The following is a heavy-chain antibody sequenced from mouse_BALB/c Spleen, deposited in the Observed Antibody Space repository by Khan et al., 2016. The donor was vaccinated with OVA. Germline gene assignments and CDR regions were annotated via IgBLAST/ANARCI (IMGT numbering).Heavy chain of an antibody. V-gene: IGHV14-4*02. CDR2: IDPENGDT. J-gene: IGHJ3*01. CDR1: GFNIKDYY. Sequence: VQLQQSGADLVRSGASVKLSCTASGFNIKDYYLHWVKQRPKQGLEWIGWIDPENGDTEYAPKFQGKATMTADTSSNTAYLQLSSMTSEDTAVDYCNRAEVRFAYWGQGTLVTVSA. CDR3: NRAEVRFAY. D-gene: IGHD2-13*01.